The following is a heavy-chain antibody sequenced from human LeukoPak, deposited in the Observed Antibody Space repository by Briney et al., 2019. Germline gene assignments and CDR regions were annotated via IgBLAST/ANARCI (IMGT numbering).Heavy chain of an antibody. D-gene: IGHD5-12*01. J-gene: IGHJ6*02. CDR3: ARDRSYSGYAPDYSYYYGMDV. CDR2: IYYSGST. V-gene: IGHV4-30-4*08. CDR1: GDSISSGDHY. Sequence: SETLSLTCSVSGDSISSGDHYWTWFRQPPGKGLEWIGYIYYSGSTYYNPSLKSRITISVDTSKNQFSLKLSSVTAADTAVYYCARDRSYSGYAPDYSYYYGMDVWGQGTTVTVSS.